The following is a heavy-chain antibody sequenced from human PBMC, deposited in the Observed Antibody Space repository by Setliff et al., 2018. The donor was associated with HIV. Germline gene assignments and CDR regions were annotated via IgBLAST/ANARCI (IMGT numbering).Heavy chain of an antibody. Sequence: PSETLSLTCTVSGGSISSTSYYWGWIRQPPGTGLEWIGSISSSGNTYYNPYLKSRVTISVDTFKNQFSLTVSSVTAADTAVYYCAREIPYSYGGRGHPLWGQGTLVTVSS. J-gene: IGHJ4*02. D-gene: IGHD3-22*01. CDR1: GGSISSTSYY. CDR3: AREIPYSYGGRGHPL. CDR2: ISSSGNT. V-gene: IGHV4-39*07.